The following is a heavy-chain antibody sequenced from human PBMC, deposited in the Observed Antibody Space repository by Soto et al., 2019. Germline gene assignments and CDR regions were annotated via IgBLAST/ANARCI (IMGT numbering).Heavy chain of an antibody. CDR3: ARDVGVWYDFWSGYYNYYYYGMDV. V-gene: IGHV3-30-3*01. CDR1: GFTFSSYA. CDR2: ISYDGSNK. Sequence: GGSLRLSCAASGFTFSSYAMHWVRQAPGKGLEWVAVISYDGSNKYYADSVKGRFTISRDNSKNTLYLQMNSLRAEDTAVYYCARDVGVWYDFWSGYYNYYYYGMDVWGQGTTVTVSS. J-gene: IGHJ6*02. D-gene: IGHD3-3*01.